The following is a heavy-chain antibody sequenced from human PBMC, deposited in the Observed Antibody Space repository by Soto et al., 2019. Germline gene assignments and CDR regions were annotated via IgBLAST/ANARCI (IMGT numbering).Heavy chain of an antibody. Sequence: QVQLVESGGGVVQPGRSLRLSCAASGFTFSSYGVHWVRQAPGKGLEWVAVIWYDGSNKYYADSVKGRFTISRDNSKNTLYLQMNSLRAEDTAVYYCARDCGYWNYYYYGMDVWGQGTTVTVSS. CDR2: IWYDGSNK. CDR3: ARDCGYWNYYYYGMDV. J-gene: IGHJ6*02. V-gene: IGHV3-33*01. CDR1: GFTFSSYG. D-gene: IGHD2-8*02.